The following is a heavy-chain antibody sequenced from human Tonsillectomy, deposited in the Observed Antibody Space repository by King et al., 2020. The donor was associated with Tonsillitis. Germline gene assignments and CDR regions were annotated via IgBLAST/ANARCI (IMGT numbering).Heavy chain of an antibody. CDR1: GFTFSTYG. J-gene: IGHJ4*02. V-gene: IGHV3-30*03. CDR2: ISYDGSKK. Sequence: QLVQSGGGVVQPGGSLRLSCAASGFTFSTYGMHWVRQAPGKGLEWVAVISYDGSKKYYTDSVKGRFTLSRDNSKNTLYLQMNSLRTEDTAVYYCARGDGTLPDYWGQGTLVTVSS. CDR3: ARGDGTLPDY. D-gene: IGHD1-26*01.